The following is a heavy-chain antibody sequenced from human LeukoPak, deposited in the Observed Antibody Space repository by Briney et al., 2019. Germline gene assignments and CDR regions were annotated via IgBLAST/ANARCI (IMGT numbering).Heavy chain of an antibody. Sequence: PGGSLRLSCAASGFTFSSYSMNWVRQAPGKGLEWVSYISSSSSTIYYADSVKGRFTISRDNAKNSLYLQMNSLRAEDTAVYYCARGGPSSFFTGYCTNGVCYERAFDYWGQGTLVTVSS. J-gene: IGHJ4*02. V-gene: IGHV3-48*01. D-gene: IGHD2-8*01. CDR3: ARGGPSSFFTGYCTNGVCYERAFDY. CDR2: ISSSSSTI. CDR1: GFTFSSYS.